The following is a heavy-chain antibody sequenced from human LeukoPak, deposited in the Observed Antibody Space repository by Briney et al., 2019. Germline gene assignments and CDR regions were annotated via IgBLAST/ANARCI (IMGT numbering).Heavy chain of an antibody. J-gene: IGHJ3*02. V-gene: IGHV1-2*07. CDR1: GYTFTGYY. CDR3: ASTNYYDSTHDI. CDR2: INPNSVGT. D-gene: IGHD3-22*01. Sequence: GASVKLSCKASGYTFTGYYMHWVRQAPGQRLEWMGWINPNSVGTNYTHKLQGRVTMTRYTSTSPAYIELSKLRSEDTAIYYCASTNYYDSTHDIWGQGTMVTVSS.